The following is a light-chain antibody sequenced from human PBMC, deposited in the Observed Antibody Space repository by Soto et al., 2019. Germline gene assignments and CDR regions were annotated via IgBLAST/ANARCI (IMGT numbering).Light chain of an antibody. CDR2: EVS. J-gene: IGLJ2*01. Sequence: QSALTQPASVSGSPGQSITISCTGTSSDVGDYNYVSWYQRHPGKAPKLMIYEVSNRPSGVSNRFSGSKSGNTASLTISGLQAEDEADYYCSSYTSSTTPVVFGGGTKLTVL. V-gene: IGLV2-14*01. CDR3: SSYTSSTTPVV. CDR1: SSDVGDYNY.